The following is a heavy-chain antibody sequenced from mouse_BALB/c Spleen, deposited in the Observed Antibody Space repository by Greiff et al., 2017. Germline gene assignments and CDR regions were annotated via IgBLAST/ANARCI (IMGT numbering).Heavy chain of an antibody. Sequence: EVQLVESGPGLVKPSQSLSLTCTVTGYSITSDYAWTWIRQFPGNKLEWMGYISYSGSTSYKPSPKSRISITRDTSKNQFFLQLNSVTTEDTATYDCARKWGYGYDDYAMDYWGQGTSVTVSS. V-gene: IGHV3-2*02. CDR1: GYSITSDYA. J-gene: IGHJ4*01. CDR3: ARKWGYGYDDYAMDY. D-gene: IGHD2-2*01. CDR2: ISYSGST.